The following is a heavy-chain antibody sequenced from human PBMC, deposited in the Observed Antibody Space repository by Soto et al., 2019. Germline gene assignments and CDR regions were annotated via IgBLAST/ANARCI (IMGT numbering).Heavy chain of an antibody. CDR1: GFTFSNYE. D-gene: IGHD6-13*01. CDR3: ARRGYGSRWPNVYMDV. V-gene: IGHV3-64*01. CDR2: ISNNGAHT. Sequence: EAQLVESGGGLGQPGGSLRLSCAASGFTFSNYEMHWVRQAPGKGLEYVSGISNNGAHTDYAKSVKGRFTISRDNSENTLYLQMGSRRAEDMALYYCARRGYGSRWPNVYMDVWGKGTTVTVSS. J-gene: IGHJ6*03.